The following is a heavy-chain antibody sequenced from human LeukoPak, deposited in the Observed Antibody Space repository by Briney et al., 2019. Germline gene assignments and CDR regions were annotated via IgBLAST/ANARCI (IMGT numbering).Heavy chain of an antibody. CDR2: IIPIFGTA. D-gene: IGHD5-12*01. V-gene: IGHV1-69*05. Sequence: SVKVSCKASGGTFSSYAISWVRQAPGQGLEWMGGIIPIFGTANYAQKFQGRVTITTDESTGTAYMELSSLRSEDTAVYYCAIVRRLRLFDYWGQGTLVTVSS. J-gene: IGHJ4*02. CDR3: AIVRRLRLFDY. CDR1: GGTFSSYA.